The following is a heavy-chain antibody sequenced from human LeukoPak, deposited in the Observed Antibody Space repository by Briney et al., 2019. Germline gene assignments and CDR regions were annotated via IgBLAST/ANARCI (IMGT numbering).Heavy chain of an antibody. J-gene: IGHJ2*01. Sequence: ASVTVSCKAYGYTFTSYGTSWLRQAPGQGLEWMGWISAYNGNTNYAQKLQGRVTMTTDTSTSTAYVELRSLRSDDTAVYYCARDRGSGWYVYFDLWGRGTLVTVSS. CDR2: ISAYNGNT. D-gene: IGHD6-19*01. CDR1: GYTFTSYG. CDR3: ARDRGSGWYVYFDL. V-gene: IGHV1-18*01.